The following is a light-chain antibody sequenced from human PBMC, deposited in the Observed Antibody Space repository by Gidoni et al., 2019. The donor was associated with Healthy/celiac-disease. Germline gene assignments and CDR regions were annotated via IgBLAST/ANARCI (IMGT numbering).Light chain of an antibody. CDR3: QQYNNWPPWT. CDR1: QSVSSN. Sequence: EIVMTQSPATLSVSPGERATLSCRASQSVSSNLAWYQQKPGQAPRLLIYGASTRATGIPARFSGSGSGTEFTLTISSLQSEDFAVYSCQQYNNWPPWTFXQXTKVXIK. CDR2: GAS. J-gene: IGKJ1*01. V-gene: IGKV3-15*01.